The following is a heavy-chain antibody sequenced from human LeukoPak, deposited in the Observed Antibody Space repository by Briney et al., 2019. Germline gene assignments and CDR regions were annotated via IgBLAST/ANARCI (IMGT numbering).Heavy chain of an antibody. V-gene: IGHV3-20*04. CDR3: ARERFGSDYYLDV. Sequence: PGESLKISCAASGFTFDEYGMNWVRQAPGKGLEWVSGINWSGGTTVYAESVKGRFTVSRDNAKNSLYLQVNSLRVDDTALYYCARERFGSDYYLDVWGKGTTVTVSS. D-gene: IGHD3-10*01. CDR1: GFTFDEYG. J-gene: IGHJ6*03. CDR2: INWSGGTT.